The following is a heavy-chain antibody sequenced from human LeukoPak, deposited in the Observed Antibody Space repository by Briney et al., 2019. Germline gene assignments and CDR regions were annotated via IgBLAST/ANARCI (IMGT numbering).Heavy chain of an antibody. J-gene: IGHJ4*02. Sequence: GGSLRLSCAASGFTFSSYAMSWVRQAPGKGLEWVSAISGSGGSTYYADSVKGRFTISRDNNKSTLNLKKNSLRAEDTAVHYRAKGSLWFGELLKRYFDYWGQGTLVTVSS. CDR1: GFTFSSYA. V-gene: IGHV3-23*01. D-gene: IGHD3-10*01. CDR3: AKGSLWFGELLKRYFDY. CDR2: ISGSGGST.